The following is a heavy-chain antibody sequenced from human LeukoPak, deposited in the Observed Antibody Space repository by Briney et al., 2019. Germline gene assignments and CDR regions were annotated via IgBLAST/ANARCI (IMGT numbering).Heavy chain of an antibody. CDR1: RFTFNNYA. CDR3: AGDQKTTYGSGSAEEGDY. Sequence: GGSLRLSCVGSRFTFNNYAMSWVRQAPGKGLEWVSGISGGGATTYYADSMKGRFIISRDNSKNSLYLQMNSLRVEDTAIYYCAGDQKTTYGSGSAEEGDYWGQGTLVTVSS. J-gene: IGHJ4*02. CDR2: ISGGGATT. V-gene: IGHV3-23*01. D-gene: IGHD3-10*01.